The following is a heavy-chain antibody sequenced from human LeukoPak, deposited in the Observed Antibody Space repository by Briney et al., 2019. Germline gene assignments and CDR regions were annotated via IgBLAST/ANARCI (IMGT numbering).Heavy chain of an antibody. V-gene: IGHV1-69*04. Sequence: SVKVSCKASGGTFSSYAISWVRQAPGQGLEWMGRIIPILGIANYAQKFQDRVTITADKSTSTAYMELSSLRSEDTAVYYCARDQGDWFDPWGQGTLVTVSS. CDR2: IIPILGIA. J-gene: IGHJ5*02. CDR3: ARDQGDWFDP. CDR1: GGTFSSYA. D-gene: IGHD3-16*01.